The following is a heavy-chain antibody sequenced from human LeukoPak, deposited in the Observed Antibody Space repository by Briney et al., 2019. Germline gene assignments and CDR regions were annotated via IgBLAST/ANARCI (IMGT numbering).Heavy chain of an antibody. CDR2: INHRGST. CDR3: ARGRGYYDSSGYFHFDY. D-gene: IGHD3-22*01. Sequence: PSETLSLTCAVYGGSFSGYYWSWIRQPPGKGLEWIGEINHRGSTNYNPSLKSRVTISVDTSKNQFSLKLSSVTAADTAVYYCARGRGYYDSSGYFHFDYWGQGTLVTVSS. J-gene: IGHJ4*02. CDR1: GGSFSGYY. V-gene: IGHV4-34*01.